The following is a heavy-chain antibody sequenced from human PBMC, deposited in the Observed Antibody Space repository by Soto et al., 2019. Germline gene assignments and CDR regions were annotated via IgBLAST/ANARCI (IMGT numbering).Heavy chain of an antibody. CDR2: IWNDGNGY. CDR1: GFNFNNYG. Sequence: QVQLVESGGGVVQPGRSLRLSCAASGFNFNNYGMHWFRQAPGKGLEWVAVIWNDGNGYYYANSVKGRFTISRDNSKNTLYLQMSSLRAEDTAVYYCARRQISPPTRGAASARGGMDVWGQGTTVTVSS. CDR3: ARRQISPPTRGAASARGGMDV. V-gene: IGHV3-33*01. D-gene: IGHD6-13*01. J-gene: IGHJ6*02.